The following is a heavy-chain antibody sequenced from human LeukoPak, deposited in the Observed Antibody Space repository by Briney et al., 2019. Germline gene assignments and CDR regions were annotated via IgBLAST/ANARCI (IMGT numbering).Heavy chain of an antibody. Sequence: SETLSLTCTVSGGSISSYYWSWTRQPPGKGLEWIGYIYYSGSTNYNPSLKSRVTISVDTSKNQFSLKLSSVTAADTAVYYCARVGSGWFGAFDIWGQGTMVTVSS. J-gene: IGHJ3*02. CDR1: GGSISSYY. CDR3: ARVGSGWFGAFDI. V-gene: IGHV4-59*01. CDR2: IYYSGST. D-gene: IGHD6-19*01.